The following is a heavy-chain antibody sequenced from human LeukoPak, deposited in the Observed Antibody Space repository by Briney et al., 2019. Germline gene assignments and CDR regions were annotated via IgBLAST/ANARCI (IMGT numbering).Heavy chain of an antibody. CDR1: GFTFSSYW. CDR3: ARGTGSYYSLGY. J-gene: IGHJ4*02. D-gene: IGHD1-26*01. Sequence: PGGSLRLSCAASGFTFSSYWMHWVRQAPGKGLVWVSRINSDGSSTSYADSVKGRFTISRDNAKNTLYLQMDSLRAEDTAMHYCARGTGSYYSLGYWGQGTLVTVSS. V-gene: IGHV3-74*01. CDR2: INSDGSST.